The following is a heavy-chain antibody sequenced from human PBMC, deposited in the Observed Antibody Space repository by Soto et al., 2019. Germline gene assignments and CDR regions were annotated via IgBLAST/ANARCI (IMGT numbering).Heavy chain of an antibody. Sequence: SVQVSCKASGCLFTYYYIHWVRQAPGQGLEWMGIINPNSGTTTYAQSFQGRVTMTRDTSTSTVYMELTSLTSEDTATYYCARGPYSYCSLYYIDYWGQGTMVTVSS. V-gene: IGHV1-46*01. J-gene: IGHJ4*02. CDR3: ARGPYSYCSLYYIDY. D-gene: IGHD3-16*02. CDR1: GCLFTYYY. CDR2: INPNSGTT.